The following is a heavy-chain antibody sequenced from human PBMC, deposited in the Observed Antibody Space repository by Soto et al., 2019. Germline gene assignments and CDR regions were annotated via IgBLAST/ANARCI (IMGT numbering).Heavy chain of an antibody. Sequence: EVQLVESGGGLVQPGGSLRLSCAASGFTFSSYSMNWVRQAPGKGLEWVSYISNSSSTIYYADSVKGRFTISRDNAKKSLYLQMNSLRDEDTAVYDNARLELIDRARYGDSTADYFDYWGRRTLVTFGS. J-gene: IGHJ4*02. D-gene: IGHD4-17*01. CDR1: GFTFSSYS. CDR3: ARLELIDRARYGDSTADYFDY. CDR2: ISNSSSTI. V-gene: IGHV3-48*02.